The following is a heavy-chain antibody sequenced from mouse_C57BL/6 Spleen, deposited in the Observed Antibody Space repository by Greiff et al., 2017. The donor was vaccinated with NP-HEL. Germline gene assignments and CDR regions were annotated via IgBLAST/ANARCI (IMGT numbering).Heavy chain of an antibody. D-gene: IGHD1-1*01. CDR1: GYTFTSYW. CDR3: ARGDGSSYWFAY. Sequence: VKLQQPGAELVKPGASVKLSCKASGYTFTSYWMHWVKQRPGQGLEWIGMIHPNSGSTNYNEKFKSKATLTVDKSSSTAYMQLSSLTSEDSAVYYCARGDGSSYWFAYWGQGTLVTVSA. V-gene: IGHV1-64*01. J-gene: IGHJ3*01. CDR2: IHPNSGST.